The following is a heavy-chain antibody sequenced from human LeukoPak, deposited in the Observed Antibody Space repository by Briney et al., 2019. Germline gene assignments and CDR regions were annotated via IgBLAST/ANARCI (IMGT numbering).Heavy chain of an antibody. D-gene: IGHD2-21*01. CDR3: ARYTYCGGDCYSGNWFDP. CDR1: GGTFSSYA. CDR2: IIPIFGTA. J-gene: IGHJ5*02. Sequence: VASVKVSCKASGGTFSSYAISWVRRAPGQGLEWMGGIIPIFGTANYAQKFQGRVTITADESTSTAYMELSSLRSEDTAVYYCARYTYCGGDCYSGNWFDPWGQGTLVTVSS. V-gene: IGHV1-69*13.